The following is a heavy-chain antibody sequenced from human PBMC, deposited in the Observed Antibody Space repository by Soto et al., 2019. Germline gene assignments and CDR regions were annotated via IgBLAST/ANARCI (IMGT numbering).Heavy chain of an antibody. Sequence: GGSLRLSCAASGFTFTSYWMGWVRQAPGKGLEWVANIRQDGSEKYYVDSVKGRFTISRDNAKNSLYLQMNSLRAEDTAVYYCAKGTDVGYWGQGTLVTVSS. V-gene: IGHV3-7*01. CDR2: IRQDGSEK. J-gene: IGHJ4*02. CDR3: AKGTDVGY. CDR1: GFTFTSYW.